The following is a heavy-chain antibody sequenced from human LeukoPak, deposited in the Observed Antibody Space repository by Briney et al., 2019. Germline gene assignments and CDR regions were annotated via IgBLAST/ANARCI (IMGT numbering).Heavy chain of an antibody. V-gene: IGHV3-30*19. CDR2: ISYDGSNK. CDR1: GFTFSSYG. D-gene: IGHD3-10*01. Sequence: GRSPRLSCAASGFTFSSYGMHWVRQAPGKGLEWVAVISYDGSNKYYADSVKGRFTISRDNSKNTLYLQMNSLRAEDTAVYYCARDLSLWFGELIDYWGQGTLVTVSS. J-gene: IGHJ4*02. CDR3: ARDLSLWFGELIDY.